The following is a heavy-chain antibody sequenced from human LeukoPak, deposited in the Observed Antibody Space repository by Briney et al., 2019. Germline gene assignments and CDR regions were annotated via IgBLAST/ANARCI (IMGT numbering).Heavy chain of an antibody. CDR3: ARINSEHYYDSSGYLTH. V-gene: IGHV1-69*05. Sequence: SVKVSCKASGGTFSSYAISWVRQAPGQGLEWMGGIIPIFGTANYAQKFQGRVTITTDESTSTAYMELSSLRSEDTAVYYCARINSEHYYDSSGYLTHWGQGTLVTVSS. D-gene: IGHD3-22*01. CDR1: GGTFSSYA. J-gene: IGHJ4*02. CDR2: IIPIFGTA.